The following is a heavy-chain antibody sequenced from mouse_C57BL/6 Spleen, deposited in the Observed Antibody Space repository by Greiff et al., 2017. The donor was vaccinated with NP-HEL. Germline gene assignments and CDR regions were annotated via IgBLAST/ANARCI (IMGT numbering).Heavy chain of an antibody. Sequence: QVQLKQSGPELVKPGASVKISCKASGYAFSSSWMNWVKQRPGKGLEWIGRIYPGDGDTNYNGTFKGKATLTADKSSSTAYMQLSSLTSEDSAVYFCARSGGWDYFDYWGQGTTLTVSS. D-gene: IGHD3-3*01. CDR3: ARSGGWDYFDY. V-gene: IGHV1-82*01. CDR1: GYAFSSSW. J-gene: IGHJ2*01. CDR2: IYPGDGDT.